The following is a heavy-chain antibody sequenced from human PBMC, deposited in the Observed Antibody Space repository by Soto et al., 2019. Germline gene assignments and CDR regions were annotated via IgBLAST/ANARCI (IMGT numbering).Heavy chain of an antibody. Sequence: SETLSLTCAVSGASISTNNWWSRVRQPPGKGLEWIGEVYHSGSTNCNPSLKSRVTISIDKSKNQFSLRLTSMTAADTAVYYCAVPGAGDFDYWSQGTLVTVSS. CDR2: VYHSGST. J-gene: IGHJ4*02. V-gene: IGHV4-4*02. D-gene: IGHD6-13*01. CDR1: GASISTNNW. CDR3: AVPGAGDFDY.